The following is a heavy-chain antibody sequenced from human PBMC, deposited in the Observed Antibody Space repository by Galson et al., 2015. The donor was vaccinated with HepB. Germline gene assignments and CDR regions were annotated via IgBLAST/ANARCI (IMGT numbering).Heavy chain of an antibody. CDR3: ASTGYCSSTSCYGWAFDI. CDR2: INPSGGST. CDR1: GYTFTSYY. Sequence: SVKVSCKASGYTFTSYYMHWVRQAPGQGLEWMGIINPSGGSTSYAQKFQGRVTMTRDTSTSTVYMELSSLRSEDTAVYYCASTGYCSSTSCYGWAFDIWGQGTMVTVSS. V-gene: IGHV1-46*03. D-gene: IGHD2-2*01. J-gene: IGHJ3*02.